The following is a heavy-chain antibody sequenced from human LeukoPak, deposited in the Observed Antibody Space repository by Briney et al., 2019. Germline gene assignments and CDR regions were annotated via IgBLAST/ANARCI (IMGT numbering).Heavy chain of an antibody. V-gene: IGHV3-23*01. CDR1: GFAFSNYA. Sequence: GGSLRLSCAASGFAFSNYAMAWVRQAPGKEPEWVSAISGSGGSTYYADSVKGRFTISRDNSKNTLYLQMNSLRAEDTAVYYCAKHSTGVECWGRGTLVTVSS. D-gene: IGHD3-10*01. CDR2: ISGSGGST. J-gene: IGHJ2*01. CDR3: AKHSTGVEC.